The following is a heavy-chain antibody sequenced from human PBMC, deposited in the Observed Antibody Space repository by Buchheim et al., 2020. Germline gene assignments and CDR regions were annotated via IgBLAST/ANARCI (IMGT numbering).Heavy chain of an antibody. CDR1: GGSISSGGYY. CDR2: IYYSGSN. Sequence: QVQLQESGPGLVKPSQTLSLTCTVSGGSISSGGYYWSWIRQHPGKGLEWIGYIYYSGSNYYNPSLQSRATISVDTSKNQFSLKLSSVTAADTAVYYCARDSEDCSSTSCYSLGMDVWGQGTT. J-gene: IGHJ6*02. CDR3: ARDSEDCSSTSCYSLGMDV. V-gene: IGHV4-31*03. D-gene: IGHD2-2*01.